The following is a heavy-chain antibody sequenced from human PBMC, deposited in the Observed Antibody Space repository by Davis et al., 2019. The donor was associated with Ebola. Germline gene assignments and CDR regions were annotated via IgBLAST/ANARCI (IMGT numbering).Heavy chain of an antibody. J-gene: IGHJ6*02. CDR3: AKEDSSGWLGVGYCMDV. CDR1: GFTFSSYW. V-gene: IGHV3-74*01. CDR2: INTDGSFT. Sequence: PGGFLRLSCAASGFTFSSYWMHWVRQTPGKGLVWVSRINTDGSFTDYADSVKGRFTISRDNARNTVSLQMNSLRAEDTAVYYCAKEDSSGWLGVGYCMDVWGQGTTVTVSS. D-gene: IGHD6-13*01.